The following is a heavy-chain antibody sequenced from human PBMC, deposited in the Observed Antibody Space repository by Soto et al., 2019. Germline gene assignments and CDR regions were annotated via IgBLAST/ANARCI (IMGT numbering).Heavy chain of an antibody. Sequence: QTGGSLRLSCAAAGFDFEDFAMHWVRQAPGKGLEWVSLINSDGTDSYYMDSVRGRFTISRDNGKNSLYLQMDRLRPEDTAFYFCAKALYYYDSSPLDHWGQGTLVTVSS. CDR1: GFDFEDFA. D-gene: IGHD3-22*01. J-gene: IGHJ4*02. CDR3: AKALYYYDSSPLDH. CDR2: INSDGTDS. V-gene: IGHV3-43D*04.